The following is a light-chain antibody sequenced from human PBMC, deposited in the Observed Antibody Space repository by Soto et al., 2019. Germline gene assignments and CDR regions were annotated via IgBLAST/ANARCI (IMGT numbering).Light chain of an antibody. J-gene: IGLJ1*01. CDR2: DVN. Sequence: QSVLPQPASVSGSPGESITISCTGSSRDVGGYNYVSWYQQHPGKAPKLMIYDVNNRPSGVSNRFSGSKSGNTASLTISGLQAEDEADYYCSSYTSSSNYVFGSGTKVT. CDR1: SRDVGGYNY. CDR3: SSYTSSSNYV. V-gene: IGLV2-14*01.